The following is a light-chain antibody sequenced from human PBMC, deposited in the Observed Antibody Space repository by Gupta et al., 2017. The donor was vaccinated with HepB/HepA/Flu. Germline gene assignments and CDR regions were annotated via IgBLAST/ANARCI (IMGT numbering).Light chain of an antibody. Sequence: EIVLTQSPGTLSLSPGERATLSCRASQTVNTIYSAWYQQKFGQAPRLLIYGVTNRATGIPDRFSGSGSGTDFTLTVSRLEPEDFAVYYCQQYGNAPVTFGQGTRLEIK. J-gene: IGKJ5*01. CDR2: GVT. V-gene: IGKV3-20*01. CDR1: QTVNTIY. CDR3: QQYGNAPVT.